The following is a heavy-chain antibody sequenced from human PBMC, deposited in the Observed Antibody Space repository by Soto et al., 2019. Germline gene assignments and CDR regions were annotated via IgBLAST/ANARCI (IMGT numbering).Heavy chain of an antibody. CDR3: ARSQWLPLREGFDY. J-gene: IGHJ4*02. V-gene: IGHV6-1*01. Sequence: SQTLSLTCAISGDSVSSNSAAWNWIRQSPSRGLEWLGRTYYRSKWYNDYAVSVKSRITINPDTSKNQFFLQLNSVTPEDTAVYYCARSQWLPLREGFDYWGQGTLVTVSS. CDR2: TYYRSKWYN. D-gene: IGHD5-12*01. CDR1: GDSVSSNSAA.